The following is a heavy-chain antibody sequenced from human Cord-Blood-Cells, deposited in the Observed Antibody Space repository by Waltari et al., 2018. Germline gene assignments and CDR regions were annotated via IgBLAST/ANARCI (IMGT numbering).Heavy chain of an antibody. CDR3: AISELTETFDI. CDR2: MNTNRSNT. V-gene: IGHV1-8*01. CDR1: GYTLTSYD. Sequence: QVQLVQYGAEVKKPGDSVKVSCKASGYTLTSYDNNWLRQATGQGLEWMGWMNTNRSNTVDAQKLQVRVTMTRNTSISTAYMELSSLRSEDTAVYYYAISELTETFDIWGQGTMVTVSS. J-gene: IGHJ3*02. D-gene: IGHD7-27*01.